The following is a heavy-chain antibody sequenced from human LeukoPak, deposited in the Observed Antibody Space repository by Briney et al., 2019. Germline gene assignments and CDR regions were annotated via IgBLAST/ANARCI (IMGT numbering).Heavy chain of an antibody. CDR2: ISAYNGNT. Sequence: GASVKVSCKASGYTFNSYYMHWVRQAPGQGLEWMGWISAYNGNTNYAQKLQGRVTMTTDTSTSTAYMELRSLRSDDTAVYYCATHVAVAGTWGQGTLVTVSS. D-gene: IGHD6-19*01. CDR3: ATHVAVAGT. J-gene: IGHJ4*02. V-gene: IGHV1-18*04. CDR1: GYTFNSYY.